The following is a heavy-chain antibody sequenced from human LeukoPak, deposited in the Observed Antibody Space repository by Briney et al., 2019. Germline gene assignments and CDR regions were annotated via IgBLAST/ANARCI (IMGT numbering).Heavy chain of an antibody. V-gene: IGHV5-51*01. Sequence: GESLKISCKGSGYSFTSYWIGWVRQMPGKGLEWMGIIYPGDSDTRYSPSFQGRVTISADKSISTAYLQWSSLKASDTAMYYCARSYVWGSYRYPDACDIWGQGTMVTVSS. CDR3: ARSYVWGSYRYPDACDI. D-gene: IGHD3-16*02. CDR2: IYPGDSDT. CDR1: GYSFTSYW. J-gene: IGHJ3*02.